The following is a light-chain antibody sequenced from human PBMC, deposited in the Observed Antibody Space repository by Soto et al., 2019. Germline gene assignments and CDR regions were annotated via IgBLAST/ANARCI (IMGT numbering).Light chain of an antibody. CDR1: SSDVGGYNY. J-gene: IGLJ3*02. CDR2: EVS. Sequence: QSALTQPASVSGSPGQSITISCTGTSSDVGGYNYVSWYQQHPGKAPKLMIYEVSNRPSGVSNRFSGSKSANTASLTISGLQADDEADYYCSSYTTSNTWLFGGGTKVTVL. V-gene: IGLV2-14*01. CDR3: SSYTTSNTWL.